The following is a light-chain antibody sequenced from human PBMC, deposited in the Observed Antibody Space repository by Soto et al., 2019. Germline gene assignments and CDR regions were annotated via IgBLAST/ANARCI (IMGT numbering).Light chain of an antibody. Sequence: EIVMTQSPATLSVSPGGRATLSCRASQSVSSYLAWYQQKPGQAPRLLIYGASSRATGIPDRFSGSGSGTDFTLTISRLEPEDFAVYYCQQYGSSPVTFGQGTKVDIK. V-gene: IGKV3-20*01. J-gene: IGKJ1*01. CDR2: GAS. CDR3: QQYGSSPVT. CDR1: QSVSSY.